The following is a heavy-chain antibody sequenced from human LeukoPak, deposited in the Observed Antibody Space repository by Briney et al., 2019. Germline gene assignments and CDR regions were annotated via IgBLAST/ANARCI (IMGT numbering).Heavy chain of an antibody. V-gene: IGHV3-7*03. J-gene: IGHJ5*02. CDR1: GFPFNIYW. CDR3: ARSNYFDP. Sequence: GGSLRLSCEASGFPFNIYWMNWVRQAPGKGLEWVANINQDGSEKSHVDSVKGRFTISRDNAKNSLYLQMNSLRAEDTAVYLCARSNYFDPWGHGTLVTVSS. D-gene: IGHD4/OR15-4a*01. CDR2: INQDGSEK.